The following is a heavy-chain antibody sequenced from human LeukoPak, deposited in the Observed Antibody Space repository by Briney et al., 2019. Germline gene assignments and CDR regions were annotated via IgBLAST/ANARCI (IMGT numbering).Heavy chain of an antibody. CDR3: ARVARGTSCCFFDY. Sequence: PSETLSLTCAVYGGSFSGYYWSWIRQPPGKGLEWIGEINHSGSTNYNPALKRRVTISVDTSKNQFSLKLSSVTAADTAVYYCARVARGTSCCFFDYWGQGTLVTVSS. CDR1: GGSFSGYY. D-gene: IGHD2-2*01. V-gene: IGHV4-34*01. CDR2: INHSGST. J-gene: IGHJ4*02.